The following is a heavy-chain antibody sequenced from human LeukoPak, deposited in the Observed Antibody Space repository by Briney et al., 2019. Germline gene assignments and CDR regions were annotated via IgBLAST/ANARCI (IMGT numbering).Heavy chain of an antibody. J-gene: IGHJ3*02. D-gene: IGHD3-22*01. Sequence: GGSLRLSCAASGFTFSSFSMNWVRQAPGKGLEWVSYISSTSSTIYYADSVKGRFTISRDNAKNSLYLQMNSLRAEDTAVYYCARGGPVFMIEFPGFAFDIWGQGTMVTVSS. CDR1: GFTFSSFS. CDR3: ARGGPVFMIEFPGFAFDI. CDR2: ISSTSSTI. V-gene: IGHV3-48*01.